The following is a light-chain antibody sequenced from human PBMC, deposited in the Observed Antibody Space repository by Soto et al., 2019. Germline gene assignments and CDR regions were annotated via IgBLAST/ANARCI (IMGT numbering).Light chain of an antibody. CDR3: SSYTTTSTVV. V-gene: IGLV2-14*01. Sequence: QSVLTQPASVSGSPGQSITVSCTGTSSDIGGHKNVSWYQQHPGKVPKLIIYEVSNRPSGVSNRVSGSKSGNTASLTVSGLQAEDEADYYCSSYTTTSTVVFGGGTKLTVL. J-gene: IGLJ2*01. CDR2: EVS. CDR1: SSDIGGHKN.